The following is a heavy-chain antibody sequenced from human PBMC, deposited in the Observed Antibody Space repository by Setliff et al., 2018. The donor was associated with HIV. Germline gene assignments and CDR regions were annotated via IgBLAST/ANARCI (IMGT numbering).Heavy chain of an antibody. J-gene: IGHJ4*02. Sequence: SETLSLTCAVYGGSFTAYYWTWIRQPPGKGLEWIGEIHHGGSSNYNPSLKSRVTISGDTSKRQFSLKMSSVTAADTAVYYCARGEPVDILTGYFDYWGQGTLVTVSS. CDR2: IHHGGSS. V-gene: IGHV4-34*01. D-gene: IGHD3-9*01. CDR1: GGSFTAYY. CDR3: ARGEPVDILTGYFDY.